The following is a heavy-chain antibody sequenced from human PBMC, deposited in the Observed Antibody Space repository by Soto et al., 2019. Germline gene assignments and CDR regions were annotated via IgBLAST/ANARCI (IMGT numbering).Heavy chain of an antibody. CDR3: AREGVGARGMDV. D-gene: IGHD2-15*01. CDR2: ISYDGSNK. J-gene: IGHJ6*02. Sequence: QVQLVESGGGVVQPGRSLRLSCAASGFTFSSYAMHWVRQAPGKGLEWVAVISYDGSNKYYVDSVKGRFTISRDNSKNTLYLQMNSLRAEDTAVYYCAREGVGARGMDVWGQGTTVTVSS. V-gene: IGHV3-30-3*01. CDR1: GFTFSSYA.